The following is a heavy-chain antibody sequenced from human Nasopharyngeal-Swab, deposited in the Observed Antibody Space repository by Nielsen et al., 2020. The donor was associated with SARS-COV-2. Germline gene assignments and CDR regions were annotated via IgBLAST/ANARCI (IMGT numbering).Heavy chain of an antibody. V-gene: IGHV1-69*13. D-gene: IGHD5-18*01. CDR2: IIPIFGTA. CDR3: ARGGGEELWSKNYYYYGMDV. CDR1: GYTFTSNG. Sequence: SVKVSCKASGYTFTSNGISWVRQAAGQGLEWMGGIIPIFGTANYAQKFQGRVTITADESTSTAYMELSSLRSDDTAVYYCARGGGEELWSKNYYYYGMDVWGQGTTVTVSS. J-gene: IGHJ6*02.